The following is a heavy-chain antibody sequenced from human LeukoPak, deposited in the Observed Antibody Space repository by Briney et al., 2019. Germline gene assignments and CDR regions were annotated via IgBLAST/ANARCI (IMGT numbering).Heavy chain of an antibody. V-gene: IGHV7-4-1*02. J-gene: IGHJ3*02. Sequence: GESLKISCKASGYTFTSYAMNWVRQAPGQGLEWMGWINTNTGNPTYAQGFTGRFVFSLDTSVSTAYLQISSLKAEDTAVYYCARARVRGPHPDAFDIWGQGTMVTVSS. CDR1: GYTFTSYA. D-gene: IGHD3-10*01. CDR3: ARARVRGPHPDAFDI. CDR2: INTNTGNP.